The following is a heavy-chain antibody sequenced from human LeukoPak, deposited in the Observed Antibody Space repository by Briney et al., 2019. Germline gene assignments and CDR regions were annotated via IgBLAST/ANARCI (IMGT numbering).Heavy chain of an antibody. Sequence: SETLSLTCAVSGYSICSGYYWGWIRQPPGKGLEWIGSIYHSGSTYYNPSLKSRVTISVDTSKNQFSLKLSSVTAADTAVYYCASRFKMTTVTANYYFDYWGQGTLVPVSS. CDR1: GYSICSGYY. V-gene: IGHV4-38-2*01. CDR3: ASRFKMTTVTANYYFDY. CDR2: IYHSGST. J-gene: IGHJ4*02. D-gene: IGHD4-17*01.